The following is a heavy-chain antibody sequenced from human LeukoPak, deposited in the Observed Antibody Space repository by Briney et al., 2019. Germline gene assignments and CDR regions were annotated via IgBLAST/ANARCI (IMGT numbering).Heavy chain of an antibody. D-gene: IGHD3-10*01. V-gene: IGHV3-23*01. CDR3: GKAGRGGAITMIRGVKGDYYYMDV. CDR2: ISGSGGST. Sequence: GGSLRLSCAASGFTFSSYAMSWVRQAPGKGLEWVSAISGSGGSTYCADSVKGRFTISRDNSKSTLYLQMNSLRVEETAVYYCGKAGRGGAITMIRGVKGDYYYMDVWGKGTTVTISS. CDR1: GFTFSSYA. J-gene: IGHJ6*03.